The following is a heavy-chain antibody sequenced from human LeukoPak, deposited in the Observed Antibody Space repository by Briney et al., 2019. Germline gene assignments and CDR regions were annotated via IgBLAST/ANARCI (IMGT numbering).Heavy chain of an antibody. Sequence: PGGSLRLSCAASGFTFSSYWMSWVRQAPGKGLEWVANIKQDGSEKYYVDSVKGRFTISRDNDKNSLYLQMNTLRVEDTAVYHCASGGSRRFEYWGQGTLVTVSS. CDR2: IKQDGSEK. V-gene: IGHV3-7*01. CDR1: GFTFSSYW. J-gene: IGHJ4*02. D-gene: IGHD3-10*01. CDR3: ASGGSRRFEY.